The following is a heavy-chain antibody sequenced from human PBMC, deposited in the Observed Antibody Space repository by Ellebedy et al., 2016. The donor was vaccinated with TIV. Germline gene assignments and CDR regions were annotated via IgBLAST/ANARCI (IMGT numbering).Heavy chain of an antibody. V-gene: IGHV3-23*01. J-gene: IGHJ4*02. Sequence: GGSLRLSXVVSEITFSTYGMTWVRQAPGKGLDWVASISGGGDMTYYADSVNGRFTISRDNSKKTLYLQMNNLRVDDTAIYYCVEDYSAYHWGQGTLVTVSS. CDR1: EITFSTYG. D-gene: IGHD4-11*01. CDR3: VEDYSAYH. CDR2: ISGGGDMT.